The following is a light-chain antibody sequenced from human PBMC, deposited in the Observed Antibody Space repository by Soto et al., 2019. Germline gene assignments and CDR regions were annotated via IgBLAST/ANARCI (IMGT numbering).Light chain of an antibody. CDR3: QQYGSSSWT. CDR1: EGIGDT. Sequence: EIVMTQSPATLSVSPGERATLSCRASEGIGDTLAWYQQRPGQAPRLLIYAASSRAAGIPDRFSGAGSGTDFTLTISRLEPEDFAVYYCQQYGSSSWTFGQGTKVDIK. V-gene: IGKV3-20*01. J-gene: IGKJ1*01. CDR2: AAS.